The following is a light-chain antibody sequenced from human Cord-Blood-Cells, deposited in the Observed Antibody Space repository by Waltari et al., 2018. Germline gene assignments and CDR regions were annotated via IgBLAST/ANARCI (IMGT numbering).Light chain of an antibody. J-gene: IGLJ2*01. Sequence: VLTHPPSVSGAPGQRATIPCTGSSSHIVAGYDVHWYQQLPGTAPKLLIYGNSNRPSGVPDRFSGSKSGTSASLAITGLQAEDEADYYCQSYDSSLSGSVFGGGTKLTVL. CDR3: QSYDSSLSGSV. CDR1: SSHIVAGYD. V-gene: IGLV1-40*01. CDR2: GNS.